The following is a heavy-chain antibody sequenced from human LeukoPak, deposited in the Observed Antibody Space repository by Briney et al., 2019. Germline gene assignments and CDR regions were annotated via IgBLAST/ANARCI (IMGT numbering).Heavy chain of an antibody. J-gene: IGHJ4*02. CDR1: GYTFTGYY. CDR2: IIPIFGTP. D-gene: IGHD3-9*01. V-gene: IGHV1-69*13. Sequence: ASVKVSCKASGYTFTGYYMHWVRQAPGQGLEWMGGIIPIFGTPNYAQKFQGRVTITADESTSTAYMELSSLRSEDTAVYYCARGSRPVYNLLTGKRYFDYWGQGTLLTVSS. CDR3: ARGSRPVYNLLTGKRYFDY.